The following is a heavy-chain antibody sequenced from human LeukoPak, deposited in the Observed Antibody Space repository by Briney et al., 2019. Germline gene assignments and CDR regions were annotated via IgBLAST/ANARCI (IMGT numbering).Heavy chain of an antibody. J-gene: IGHJ5*02. V-gene: IGHV1-24*01. CDR1: VYTLTEIS. CDR3: VSDPIAMIRGVIIEGFDP. Sequence: ASVKVSCKVSVYTLTEISMHWVRQAPGKGLEWMGCFDSEEGDTIYVQKFQGRLTLTEDKSTDPAYMQLSSLRSEDTAVFYCVSDPIAMIRGVIIEGFDPWGQGTLVTVSS. D-gene: IGHD3-10*01. CDR2: FDSEEGDT.